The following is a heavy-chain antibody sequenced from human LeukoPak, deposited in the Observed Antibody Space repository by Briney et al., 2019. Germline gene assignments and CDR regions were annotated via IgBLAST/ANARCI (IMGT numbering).Heavy chain of an antibody. Sequence: GGSLRLSCAASGFTFSSYGMHWVRQAPGKGLKWVAFIRYDGSNKYYADSVKGRFTISRDNSKNTLYLQMNSQRTEDTAVYYCAKESESYDSSGSTLDYRGQGTLVTVSS. J-gene: IGHJ4*02. D-gene: IGHD3-22*01. CDR1: GFTFSSYG. CDR2: IRYDGSNK. V-gene: IGHV3-30*02. CDR3: AKESESYDSSGSTLDY.